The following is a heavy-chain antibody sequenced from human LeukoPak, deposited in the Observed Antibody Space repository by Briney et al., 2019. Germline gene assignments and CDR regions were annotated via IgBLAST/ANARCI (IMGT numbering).Heavy chain of an antibody. D-gene: IGHD4-23*01. CDR1: GFTFSSHW. CDR2: INSDGTTT. Sequence: GGSLRLSCAASGFTFSSHWMHWVRQARGKGLVWVSHINSDGTTTTYADSVKGRFTISRDNAKNTLYLQMNSLRAEDTAVYYCARAMTTLVKYGLDVWGQGTTVTVSS. V-gene: IGHV3-74*01. J-gene: IGHJ6*02. CDR3: ARAMTTLVKYGLDV.